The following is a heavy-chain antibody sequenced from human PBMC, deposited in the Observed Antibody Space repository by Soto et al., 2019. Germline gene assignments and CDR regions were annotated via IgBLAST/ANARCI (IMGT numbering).Heavy chain of an antibody. CDR3: AKAGYSSGWFMDAYYYYGMDV. J-gene: IGHJ6*02. CDR2: ISGSGGST. D-gene: IGHD6-19*01. V-gene: IGHV3-23*01. Sequence: VGSLRLSCAASGFTFSSHAMSWVRQAPGKGLEWVSAISGSGGSTYYADSVKGRFTISRDNSKNTLYLQMNSLRAEDTAVYYCAKAGYSSGWFMDAYYYYGMDVWGQGTTVTVSS. CDR1: GFTFSSHA.